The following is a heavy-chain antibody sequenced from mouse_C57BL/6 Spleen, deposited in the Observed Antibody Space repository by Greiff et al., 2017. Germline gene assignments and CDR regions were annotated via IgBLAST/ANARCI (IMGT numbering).Heavy chain of an antibody. V-gene: IGHV1-59*01. J-gene: IGHJ3*01. D-gene: IGHD2-3*01. CDR2: IDPSDSYT. CDR1: GYTFTSYW. Sequence: QVQLQQPGAELVRPGTSVKLSCKASGYTFTSYWMHWVKQRPGQGLEWIGVIDPSDSYTNYNQKFKGKATLTVDTSSSTAYMRLSSLTSEDSAVYYCARDGDFAYWGQGTLVTVSA. CDR3: ARDGDFAY.